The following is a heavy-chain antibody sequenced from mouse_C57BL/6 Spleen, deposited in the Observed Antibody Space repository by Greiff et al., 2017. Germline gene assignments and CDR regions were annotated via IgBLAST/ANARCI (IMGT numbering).Heavy chain of an antibody. D-gene: IGHD1-1*01. V-gene: IGHV1-78*01. CDR2: IYPRDGST. CDR3: ARDYYGSSYVNYFDY. CDR1: GYTFTDHT. J-gene: IGHJ2*01. Sequence: QVQLQQSDAELVKPGASVKISCKVSGYTFTDHTIHWMKQRPEQGLEWIGYIYPRDGSTKYNEKFKGKATLTADKSSSTAYMQLNSLTSEDSAVYFCARDYYGSSYVNYFDYWGQGTTLTVSS.